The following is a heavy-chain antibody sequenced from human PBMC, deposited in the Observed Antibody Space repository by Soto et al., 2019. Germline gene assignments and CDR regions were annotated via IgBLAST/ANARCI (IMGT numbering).Heavy chain of an antibody. V-gene: IGHV3-21*01. D-gene: IGHD2-2*01. CDR1: GFTFSDYG. Sequence: GGSLRLSCAASGFTFSDYGMNWVRQAPGKGLEWVSSISSGATYRYYADSVKGRFTISKDIAKKSLYLQMNSLRAEDTAVYYCARVSNIYCSRTGCYVYSYGMDVWGQGTTVTVSS. CDR3: ARVSNIYCSRTGCYVYSYGMDV. J-gene: IGHJ6*02. CDR2: ISSGATYR.